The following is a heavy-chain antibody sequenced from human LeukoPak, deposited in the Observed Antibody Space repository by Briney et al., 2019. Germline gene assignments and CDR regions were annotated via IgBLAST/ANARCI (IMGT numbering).Heavy chain of an antibody. CDR2: IYHSGST. J-gene: IGHJ6*02. CDR1: GGSISSSNW. CDR3: ARTPGHYGSGRHFYGMDV. V-gene: IGHV4-4*02. D-gene: IGHD3-10*01. Sequence: SGTLSLTCAVSGGSISSSNWWSWVRQPPGKGLEWIGEIYHSGSTNYNPSLKSRVTISVDTSKNQFSLKLSSVTAADTAVYYCARTPGHYGSGRHFYGMDVWGQGTTVTVSS.